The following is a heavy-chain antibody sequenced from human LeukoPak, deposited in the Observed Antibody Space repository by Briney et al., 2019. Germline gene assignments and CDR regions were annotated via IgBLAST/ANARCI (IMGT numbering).Heavy chain of an antibody. CDR2: ISSNGGST. CDR1: GFTFSSYA. Sequence: GGSLRLSCSASGFTFSSYAMHWVRQAPGKGLEYVSAISSNGGSTYYADSVKGRYTISRDNSKNTLYLQMSSLRAEDTAVYYCVKGIVATISYFDYWGQGTLVTVSS. J-gene: IGHJ4*02. V-gene: IGHV3-64D*06. D-gene: IGHD5-12*01. CDR3: VKGIVATISYFDY.